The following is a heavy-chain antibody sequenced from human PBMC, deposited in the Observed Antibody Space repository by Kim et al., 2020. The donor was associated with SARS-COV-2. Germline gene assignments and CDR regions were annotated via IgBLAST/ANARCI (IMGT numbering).Heavy chain of an antibody. CDR1: GGSISSSSYY. J-gene: IGHJ6*03. V-gene: IGHV4-39*01. D-gene: IGHD3-9*01. CDR2: IYYSGST. CDR3: ARQPVFRYFDWLSDYYMDV. Sequence: SETLSLTCTVSGGSISSSSYYWGWIRQPPGKGLEWIGSIYYSGSTYYNPSLKSRVTISVDTSKNQFSLKLSSVTAADTAVYYCARQPVFRYFDWLSDYYMDVWGKGTPVTVSS.